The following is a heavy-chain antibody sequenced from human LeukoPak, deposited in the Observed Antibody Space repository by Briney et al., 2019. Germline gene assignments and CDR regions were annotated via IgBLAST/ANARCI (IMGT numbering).Heavy chain of an antibody. CDR2: INPNSGGT. CDR1: GYTFTGYY. V-gene: IGHV1-2*02. J-gene: IGHJ6*02. CDR3: ARDGYCTNGVCYDYYYYGMDV. D-gene: IGHD2-8*01. Sequence: ASVKVSCKASGYTFTGYYMHWVRQAPGQGLEWMGWINPNSGGTNYAQKLQGRVTMTTDTSTSTAYMELRSLRSDDTAVYYCARDGYCTNGVCYDYYYYGMDVWGQGTTVTVSS.